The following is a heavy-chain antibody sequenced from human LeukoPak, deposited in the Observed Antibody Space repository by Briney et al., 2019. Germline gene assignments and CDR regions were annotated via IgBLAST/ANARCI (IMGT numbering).Heavy chain of an antibody. Sequence: SETLSLTCAVYGGSFSGYYWSWIRQPAGKGLEWIGRIYTSGSTNYNPSLKSRVTISMDKSKNQFSLELTSMTAADTAMYYCAREYGSSHGFDPWGLGTLVIVSS. CDR3: AREYGSSHGFDP. CDR1: GGSFSGYY. CDR2: IYTSGST. J-gene: IGHJ5*02. V-gene: IGHV4-4*07. D-gene: IGHD6-13*01.